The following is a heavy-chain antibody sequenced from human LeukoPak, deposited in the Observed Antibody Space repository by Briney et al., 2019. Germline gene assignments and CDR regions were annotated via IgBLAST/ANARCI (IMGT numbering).Heavy chain of an antibody. CDR3: AKGLVLASPSFDI. V-gene: IGHV3-7*03. D-gene: IGHD5-12*01. Sequence: GGSLRLSCAASGFTFSSYAMHWVRQAPGKGLEWVANIKQDGSEKYYVDSVKGRFTISRDSAKNSLYLQMNSLRAEDTALYYCAKGLVLASPSFDIWGQGTMVTVSS. CDR2: IKQDGSEK. CDR1: GFTFSSYA. J-gene: IGHJ3*02.